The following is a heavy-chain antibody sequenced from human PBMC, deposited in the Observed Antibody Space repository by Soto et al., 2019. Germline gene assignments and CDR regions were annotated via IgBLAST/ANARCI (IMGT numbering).Heavy chain of an antibody. V-gene: IGHV3-30-3*01. J-gene: IGHJ4*02. CDR2: ISYDGSNK. CDR3: ARDHSVSGSEDY. CDR1: GFTFSSYA. Sequence: QVQLVESGGGVVQPGRSLRLSCAASGFTFSSYAMHWVRQAPGKGLEWVAVISYDGSNKYYADSVKGRFTISRDNSKNTLYLQMNSLRAEDTAVYYCARDHSVSGSEDYWGQGTLVTVSS. D-gene: IGHD1-26*01.